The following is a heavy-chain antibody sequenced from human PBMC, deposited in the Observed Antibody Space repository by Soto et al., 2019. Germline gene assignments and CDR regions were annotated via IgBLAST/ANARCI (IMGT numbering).Heavy chain of an antibody. CDR2: ISAYNGNT. CDR3: ARDLATVTTNDAFDI. Sequence: ASVKVSCKASGYTFTSYGISWVRQAPGQGLEWVGWISAYNGNTNYAQKLQGRVTMTTDTSTSTAYMELRSLRSDDTAVYYCARDLATVTTNDAFDIWGQGTMVTVSS. V-gene: IGHV1-18*01. D-gene: IGHD4-17*01. J-gene: IGHJ3*02. CDR1: GYTFTSYG.